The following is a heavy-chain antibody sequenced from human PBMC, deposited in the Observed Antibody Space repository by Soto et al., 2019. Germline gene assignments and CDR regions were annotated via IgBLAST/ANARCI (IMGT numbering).Heavy chain of an antibody. CDR3: AVQPTVAAIHPFDY. D-gene: IGHD2-15*01. CDR1: GFTFSSYG. CDR2: IWYDGSNK. J-gene: IGHJ4*02. Sequence: GGSLRLSCAASGFTFSSYGMHWVRQAPGKGLEWVAVIWYDGSNKYYADSVKGRFTISRDNSKNTLYLQMNSLRAEDTAVYYCAVQPTVAAIHPFDYWGQGTLVTVSS. V-gene: IGHV3-33*01.